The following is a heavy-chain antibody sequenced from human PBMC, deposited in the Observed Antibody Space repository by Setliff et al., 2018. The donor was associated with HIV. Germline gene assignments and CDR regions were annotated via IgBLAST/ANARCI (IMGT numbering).Heavy chain of an antibody. Sequence: ASVKVSCKASGYTFTSYDINWVRQAPGQGLEWMGWIHPNRGGTNYAQKFQGRVTMTRDTSITTAYMELSRLSSDDTAVYYCARAQYQLLEPPTYNWFDPWGQGTLVTVSS. V-gene: IGHV1-2*02. CDR3: ARAQYQLLEPPTYNWFDP. CDR2: IHPNRGGT. D-gene: IGHD2-2*01. CDR1: GYTFTSYD. J-gene: IGHJ5*02.